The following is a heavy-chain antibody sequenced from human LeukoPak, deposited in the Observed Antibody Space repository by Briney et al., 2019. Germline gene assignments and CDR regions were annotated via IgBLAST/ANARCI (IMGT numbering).Heavy chain of an antibody. V-gene: IGHV4-39*01. D-gene: IGHD3-3*01. J-gene: IGHJ4*02. Sequence: SETLSLTCTVSGGSISSSSYYWGWIRQPPGKGLEWIGSIYYSGSTYYNPSLKSRVTISVDTSKNQFSLKLSSVTAADTAVYYCARLHDFWSGYHHDYCGQGTLVTVSS. CDR1: GGSISSSSYY. CDR2: IYYSGST. CDR3: ARLHDFWSGYHHDY.